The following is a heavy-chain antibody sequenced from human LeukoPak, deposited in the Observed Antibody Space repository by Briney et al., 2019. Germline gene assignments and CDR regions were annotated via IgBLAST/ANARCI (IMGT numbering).Heavy chain of an antibody. D-gene: IGHD6-13*01. Sequence: AGGSLRLSCAASGFTVSSNYMSWVRQAPGKGLEWVSGISWNSGSIGYADSVKGRFTISRDNAKNSLYLQMNSLRAEDTALYYCAKGGSSWYRLFDYWGQGTLVTVSS. V-gene: IGHV3-9*01. CDR1: GFTVSSNY. J-gene: IGHJ4*02. CDR3: AKGGSSWYRLFDY. CDR2: ISWNSGSI.